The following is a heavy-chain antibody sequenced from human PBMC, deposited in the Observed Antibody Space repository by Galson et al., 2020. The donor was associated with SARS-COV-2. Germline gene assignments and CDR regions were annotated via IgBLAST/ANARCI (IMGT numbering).Heavy chain of an antibody. CDR3: AKEEGPVIEGVLYYYMDV. CDR1: GFTFSSHG. J-gene: IGHJ6*03. V-gene: IGHV3-30*18. D-gene: IGHD3-16*01. CDR2: ISYDGSNK. Sequence: GESLKFSCVASGFTFSSHGMHWVRQAPGKGLEWVAIISYDGSNKDYADSVKGRFTISRDNSKNTVYLQMNSLRAEDTAMYYCAKEEGPVIEGVLYYYMDVWGKGTTVTVSS.